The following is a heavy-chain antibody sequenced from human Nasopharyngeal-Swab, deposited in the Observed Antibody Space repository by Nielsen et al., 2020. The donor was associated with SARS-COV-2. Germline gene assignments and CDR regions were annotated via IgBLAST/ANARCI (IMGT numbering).Heavy chain of an antibody. V-gene: IGHV3-21*01. Sequence: VRQAAGKGLEWVSSISSSSSYIYYADSVKGRFTISRDNAKNSLYLQMNSLRAEDTAVYYCARGRAMIVVVDPYGMDVWGQGTTVTVSS. CDR2: ISSSSSYI. J-gene: IGHJ6*02. D-gene: IGHD3-22*01. CDR3: ARGRAMIVVVDPYGMDV.